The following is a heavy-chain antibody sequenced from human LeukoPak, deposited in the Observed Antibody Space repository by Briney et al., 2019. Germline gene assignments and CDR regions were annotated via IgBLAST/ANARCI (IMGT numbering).Heavy chain of an antibody. D-gene: IGHD5-12*01. CDR2: IRNKATSYTT. Sequence: PGGSLRLSCAASGFTFSDLHIDWVRQAPGKGLEWVGRIRNKATSYTTEYAASVKGRFTISRDDSKNSVYLQMNNLQTEDTAAYYCAGGSRGYFDYWGQGTLVTVSS. CDR3: AGGSRGYFDY. CDR1: GFTFSDLH. V-gene: IGHV3-72*01. J-gene: IGHJ4*02.